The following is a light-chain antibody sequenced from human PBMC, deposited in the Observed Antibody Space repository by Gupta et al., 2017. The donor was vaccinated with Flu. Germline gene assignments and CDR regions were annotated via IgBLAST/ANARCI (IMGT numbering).Light chain of an antibody. CDR2: EVS. CDR3: SSYTSSSTWV. Sequence: SITISCTGTSSDVGGYNYVSWYQQHPGKAPKLMIYEVSNRPAGVSSRFSGSKSGNTASLTISGLQAEDEADYYCSSYTSSSTWVFGGGTKLTVL. CDR1: SSDVGGYNY. V-gene: IGLV2-14*01. J-gene: IGLJ3*02.